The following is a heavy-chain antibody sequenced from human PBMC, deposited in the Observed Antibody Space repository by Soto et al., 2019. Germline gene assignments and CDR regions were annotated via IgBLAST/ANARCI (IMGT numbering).Heavy chain of an antibody. Sequence: QVQLVQSGAEVKKPGSSVKVSCKASGGTFSSYTISWVRQAPGQGLEWMGRIIPILGIANYAQKFQGRVKITGGKSTGTDYTGLSSVRSEDTAVYYCAFLGYCSGGSCYGNYYYGMDVWGQGTTVTVSS. CDR1: GGTFSSYT. D-gene: IGHD2-15*01. CDR2: IIPILGIA. CDR3: AFLGYCSGGSCYGNYYYGMDV. V-gene: IGHV1-69*02. J-gene: IGHJ6*02.